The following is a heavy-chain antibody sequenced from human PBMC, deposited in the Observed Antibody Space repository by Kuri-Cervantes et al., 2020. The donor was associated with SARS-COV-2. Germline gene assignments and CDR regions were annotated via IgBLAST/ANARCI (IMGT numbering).Heavy chain of an antibody. Sequence: SETLSLTCTVSGGSISSSSCYWGWIRQPPGKGLEWIGSIYYSGSTYYNPSLKSRVTISVDTSKNQFSLKLSSVTAADTAVYYCARVGGSIRLRIAAAGIYYFDYWGQGTLVTVSS. CDR2: IYYSGST. CDR3: ARVGGSIRLRIAAAGIYYFDY. CDR1: GGSISSSSCY. V-gene: IGHV4-39*07. D-gene: IGHD6-13*01. J-gene: IGHJ4*02.